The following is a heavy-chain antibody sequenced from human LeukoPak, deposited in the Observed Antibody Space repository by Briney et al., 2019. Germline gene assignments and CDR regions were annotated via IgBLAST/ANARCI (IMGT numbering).Heavy chain of an antibody. CDR1: LRFSGHG. J-gene: IGHJ4*02. CDR3: AKEGRWGSWYFDY. D-gene: IGHD3-16*01. Sequence: GGSLRLSCDLRFSGHGMHWVRQAPGKGLEWLAVVAADGGAKFCADSVRGRFTIFRDTSRNTVFLQLSGLKTEDTAVYYCAKEGRWGSWYFDYWGQGALVTVSS. CDR2: VAADGGAK. V-gene: IGHV3-30*18.